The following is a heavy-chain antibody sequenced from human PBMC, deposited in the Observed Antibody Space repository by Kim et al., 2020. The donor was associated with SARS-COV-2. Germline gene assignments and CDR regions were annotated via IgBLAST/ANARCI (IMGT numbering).Heavy chain of an antibody. J-gene: IGHJ4*02. V-gene: IGHV3-21*01. CDR2: ISSSSSYI. CDR1: GFTFSSYS. Sequence: GGSLRLSCAASGFTFSSYSMNWVRQAPGKGLEWVSSISSSSSYIYYADSVKGRFTISRDNAKNSLYLQMNSLRAEDTAVYYCARDPYYYDSSGFLSVDYWGQGTLVTVSS. D-gene: IGHD3-22*01. CDR3: ARDPYYYDSSGFLSVDY.